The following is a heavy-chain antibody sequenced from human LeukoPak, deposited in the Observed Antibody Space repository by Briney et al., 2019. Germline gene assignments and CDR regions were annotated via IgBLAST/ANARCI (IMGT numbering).Heavy chain of an antibody. CDR2: IYYSGST. CDR1: GGSISSSSYY. CDR3: ARPTKSHAFDI. J-gene: IGHJ3*02. V-gene: IGHV4-61*05. Sequence: PSETLSLTCTVSGGSISSSSYYWGWIRQPPGKGLEWIGYIYYSGSTNYNPSLKSRVTISVDTSKNQFSLKLSSVTAADTAVYYCARPTKSHAFDIWGQGTMVTVSS.